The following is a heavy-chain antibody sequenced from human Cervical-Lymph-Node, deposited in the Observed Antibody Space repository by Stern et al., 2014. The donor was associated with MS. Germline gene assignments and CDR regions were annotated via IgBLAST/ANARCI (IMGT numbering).Heavy chain of an antibody. V-gene: IGHV3-11*01. D-gene: IGHD3-10*01. J-gene: IGHJ4*02. CDR2: ISGRDGTI. CDR1: GFTFSDYY. CDR3: ARAGGSKDDF. Sequence: QVQLVESGGGLVKPGGSLRLSCAASGFTFSDYYMNWIRQAPGKGLEWISYISGRDGTIFYADSVKGRFTISRDNAKKSLYLQLNSLRAEDTAVYYCARAGGSKDDFWGQGTLVTVSS.